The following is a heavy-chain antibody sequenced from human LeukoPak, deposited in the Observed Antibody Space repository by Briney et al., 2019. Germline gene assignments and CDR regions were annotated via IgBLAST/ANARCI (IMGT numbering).Heavy chain of an antibody. CDR3: ARHETGPYFDY. V-gene: IGHV5-51*01. CDR2: IYPADSDT. Sequence: GESLKISCKGSGYSFTTYWIGWVRQMPGKGLEWMGIIYPADSDTTYSPSFQGQVTISADRSISTAYLQWSSLKASDTAMYYCARHETGPYFDYWGQGTLVTVSS. CDR1: GYSFTTYW. D-gene: IGHD1-1*01. J-gene: IGHJ4*02.